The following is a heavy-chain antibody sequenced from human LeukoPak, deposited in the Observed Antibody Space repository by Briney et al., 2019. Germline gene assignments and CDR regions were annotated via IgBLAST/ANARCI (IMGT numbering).Heavy chain of an antibody. CDR1: GFNFNKFW. V-gene: IGHV3-74*01. CDR2: ILSDGSVT. J-gene: IGHJ3*02. Sequence: GGSLRLSCAASGFNFNKFWMHWARQVPGKGLVWVSHILSDGSVTRSADSVKGRFTISRDNAKNTLYLQMNSLRAEDTAVYFCVRGVSYGFDIWGQGTMVTVFS. CDR3: VRGVSYGFDI.